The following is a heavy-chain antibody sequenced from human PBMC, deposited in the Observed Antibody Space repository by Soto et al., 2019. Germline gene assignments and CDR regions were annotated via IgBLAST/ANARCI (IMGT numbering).Heavy chain of an antibody. V-gene: IGHV1-18*01. J-gene: IGHJ6*02. CDR1: GYTFTSYG. D-gene: IGHD3-10*01. CDR3: ARDTYYYGSGSYYPTPYYYYGMDV. CDR2: ISAYNGNT. Sequence: ASVKVSCKASGYTFTSYGISWVRQAPGQGLEWMGWISAYNGNTNYAQKLQGRVTMTTDTSTSTAYMELRSLRSDDTAVYYCARDTYYYGSGSYYPTPYYYYGMDVWGQGTTVTVSS.